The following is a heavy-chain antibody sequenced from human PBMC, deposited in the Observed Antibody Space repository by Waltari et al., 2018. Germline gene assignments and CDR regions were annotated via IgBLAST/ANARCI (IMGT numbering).Heavy chain of an antibody. Sequence: EVQLVESGGGLVQPGGSLRLSCAASGFTFSSYSMNWVRQAPGKGLEWVSYIMSSSSTIYYADSVKGRFTISRDNAKNSLYLQMNSLRAEDTAVYYCASLYDILTGSDGMDVWGQGTTVTVSS. V-gene: IGHV3-48*01. D-gene: IGHD3-9*01. J-gene: IGHJ6*02. CDR1: GFTFSSYS. CDR3: ASLYDILTGSDGMDV. CDR2: IMSSSSTI.